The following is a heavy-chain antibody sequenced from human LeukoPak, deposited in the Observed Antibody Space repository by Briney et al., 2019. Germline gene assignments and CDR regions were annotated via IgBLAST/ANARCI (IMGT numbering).Heavy chain of an antibody. J-gene: IGHJ3*01. Sequence: AGGSLRLSCTVSGFTVSTNSMSWVRQAPGKGLEWVSFIYSDNTHYSDSVKGRFTISRDNSKNTLYLQMNSLRAEDTAVYYCARISSSNWYNERGAFDVWGQGTMVTVSS. D-gene: IGHD6-13*01. CDR3: ARISSSNWYNERGAFDV. CDR1: GFTVSTNS. V-gene: IGHV3-53*01. CDR2: IYSDNT.